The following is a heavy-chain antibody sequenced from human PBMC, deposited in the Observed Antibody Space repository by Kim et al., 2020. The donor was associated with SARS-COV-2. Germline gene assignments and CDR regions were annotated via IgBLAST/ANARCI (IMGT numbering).Heavy chain of an antibody. V-gene: IGHV3-30*03. CDR2: ISYDGSNK. D-gene: IGHD3-3*01. J-gene: IGHJ6*03. CDR3: AGNYDFWSGAHNMDV. CDR1: GFTFSSYG. Sequence: GGSLRLSCAASGFTFSSYGMHWVRQAPGKGLEWVAVISYDGSNKYYADSVKGRFTISRDNSKNTLYLQMNSLRAEDTAVYYCAGNYDFWSGAHNMDVWGKGTTVTVSS.